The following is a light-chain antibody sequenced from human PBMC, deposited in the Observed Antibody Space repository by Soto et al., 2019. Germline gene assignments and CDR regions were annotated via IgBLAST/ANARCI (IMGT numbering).Light chain of an antibody. CDR2: AVS. J-gene: IGKJ1*01. CDR3: QQYVGSSRT. CDR1: RTVDSTY. Sequence: EIVMTQSPATLSVSPGERATISCRASRTVDSTYLAWYQQKAGQAPRLLIYAVSTRATGIPDRFSGSGSGTDFTLTISRLEPEDFAVYHCQQYVGSSRTFGQGTKVDIK. V-gene: IGKV3-20*01.